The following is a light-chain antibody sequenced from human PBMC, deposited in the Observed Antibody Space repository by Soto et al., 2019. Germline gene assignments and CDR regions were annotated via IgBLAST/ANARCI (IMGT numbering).Light chain of an antibody. CDR3: QQYNNWPQT. CDR2: GAS. V-gene: IGKV3-15*01. J-gene: IGKJ4*01. CDR1: QSVSSN. Sequence: EIVMTQSPATLSVSPGERATLSCRASQSVSSNLAWYQQKPGQAPRLLIYGASTRATGIPARFSGSGSGTEFTLTISSLQSEDFAVYHCQQYNNWPQTFGGGTKVEIK.